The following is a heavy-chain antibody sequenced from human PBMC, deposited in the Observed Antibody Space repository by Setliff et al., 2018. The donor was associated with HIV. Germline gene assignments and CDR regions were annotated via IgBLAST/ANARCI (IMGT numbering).Heavy chain of an antibody. J-gene: IGHJ5*02. D-gene: IGHD3-22*01. Sequence: ASVKVSCKASGYIFTNYVIHWVRQAPGQRLEWMGWINAGNGNTKYSQKFQGGVTITRDTSASTAYMELSSLRSEDTAVYYCARVAWDSSGYYYWFDPWGQGTLVTVSS. V-gene: IGHV1-3*01. CDR2: INAGNGNT. CDR1: GYIFTNYV. CDR3: ARVAWDSSGYYYWFDP.